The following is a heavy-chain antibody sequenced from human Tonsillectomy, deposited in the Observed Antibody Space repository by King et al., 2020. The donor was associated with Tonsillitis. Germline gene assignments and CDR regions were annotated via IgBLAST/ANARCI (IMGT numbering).Heavy chain of an antibody. J-gene: IGHJ3*02. D-gene: IGHD3-3*01. CDR2: ITWNSGSI. CDR3: TKTRLRFLEWSDAFDI. Sequence: VQLVESGGGLVQPGRSLRLSCVASGFTFDDYAMHWVRQAPGKGLEWVSGITWNSGSIGYADFVKGRFTISRDNAKNSLYLQMNSLRAEDTALYYCTKTRLRFLEWSDAFDIWGQGTMVAVSS. V-gene: IGHV3-9*01. CDR1: GFTFDDYA.